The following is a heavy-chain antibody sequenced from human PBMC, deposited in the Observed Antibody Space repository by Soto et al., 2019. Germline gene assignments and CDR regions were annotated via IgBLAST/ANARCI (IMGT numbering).Heavy chain of an antibody. Sequence: EVQVVETGGGLIQPGGSLRLSCAVSGFTVSSNNMSWVRQRPGKGPEWVSDIYSGGSTYYADSVKGRFTISRDNSKNTLYLQMNSLRAEDTAVYYCARERDGHNPNWFDLWGQGTLVTVSS. D-gene: IGHD2-8*01. V-gene: IGHV3-53*02. J-gene: IGHJ5*02. CDR2: IYSGGST. CDR3: ARERDGHNPNWFDL. CDR1: GFTVSSNN.